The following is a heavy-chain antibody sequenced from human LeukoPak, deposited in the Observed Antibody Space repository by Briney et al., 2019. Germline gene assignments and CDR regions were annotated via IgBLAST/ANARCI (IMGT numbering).Heavy chain of an antibody. CDR3: ARACRDGYNCPGRYYFDY. D-gene: IGHD5-24*01. CDR2: IIPIFGTA. V-gene: IGHV1-69*05. J-gene: IGHJ4*02. Sequence: SVKVSCKASGGTFSSYAISWVRQAPGQGLEWMGRIIPIFGTANYAQKFQGRVTITTDESTSTAYMELSSLRSEDTAVYYCARACRDGYNCPGRYYFDYWGQGTLATVSS. CDR1: GGTFSSYA.